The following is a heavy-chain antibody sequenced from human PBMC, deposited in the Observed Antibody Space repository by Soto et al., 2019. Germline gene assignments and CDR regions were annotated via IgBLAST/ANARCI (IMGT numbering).Heavy chain of an antibody. CDR1: SGSISSSNW. Sequence: SETLSLTCAVSSGSISSSNWWSWVRQPPGKGLEWIGEIYHSGSTNYNPSLKSRVTISVDKSKNQFSLKLSSVTAADTAVYYCARGIAAAGTDYFDYWGQGTLVTVSS. CDR3: ARGIAAAGTDYFDY. D-gene: IGHD6-13*01. V-gene: IGHV4-4*02. CDR2: IYHSGST. J-gene: IGHJ4*02.